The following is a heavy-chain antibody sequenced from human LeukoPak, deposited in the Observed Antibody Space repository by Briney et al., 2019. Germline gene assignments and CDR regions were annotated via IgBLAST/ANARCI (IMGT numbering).Heavy chain of an antibody. CDR1: GFTFSSFA. V-gene: IGHV3-23*01. Sequence: GGSLRLSCAASGFTFSSFAMTWVRQAPGKGLEWVSSIAGTHYTTYNTDSVKGRFTISRDNSKNTLYLQMNSLRADDTAVYYCTKDPNGDYVGAFDPWGQGTLVTVSS. D-gene: IGHD4-17*01. CDR3: TKDPNGDYVGAFDP. J-gene: IGHJ5*02. CDR2: IAGTHYTT.